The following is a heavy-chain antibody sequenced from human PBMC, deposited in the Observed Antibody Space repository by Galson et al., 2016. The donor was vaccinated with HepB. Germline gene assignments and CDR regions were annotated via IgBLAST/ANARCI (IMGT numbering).Heavy chain of an antibody. CDR3: VNAHVVAPSTFGVVNPAD. CDR1: GFTFSTYA. CDR2: ISSNGGST. D-gene: IGHD3-3*01. J-gene: IGHJ4*02. Sequence: SLRLSCAASGFTFSTYAMNWVRQAPGKGLQYVSAISSNGGSTYYAESVKGRFTISRDNSKNTLYLQMSSLRPEDTAVYYCVNAHVVAPSTFGVVNPADWGQGTLVTVSS. V-gene: IGHV3-64D*09.